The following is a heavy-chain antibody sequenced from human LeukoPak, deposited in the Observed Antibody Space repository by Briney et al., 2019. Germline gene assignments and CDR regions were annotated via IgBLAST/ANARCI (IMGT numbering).Heavy chain of an antibody. J-gene: IGHJ5*02. CDR1: GYTFTGYY. V-gene: IGHV1-46*01. CDR2: INPSGGST. D-gene: IGHD5-12*01. Sequence: GASVKVSCKASGYTFTGYYMHWVRQAPGQGLEWMGWINPSGGSTSYAQKFQGRVTMTRDMSTSTVYMELSSLRSEDTAVYYCARDIPYTGYVGPVDLWGQGTLVTVSS. CDR3: ARDIPYTGYVGPVDL.